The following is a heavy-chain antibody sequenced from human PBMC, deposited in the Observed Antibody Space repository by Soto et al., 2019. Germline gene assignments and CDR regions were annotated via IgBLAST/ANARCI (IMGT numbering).Heavy chain of an antibody. D-gene: IGHD2-15*01. CDR1: GFTVSSTY. Sequence: EVQLVESGGGLIQPGGSLRLSCAASGFTVSSTYMNWVRQAPGKGLEWVSVIYKGGSTYYADSVKGRFTISRDNSKNTLYLQMNSLTAEDSAVYYCVRGYPTFQDWGQGTLVTVFS. CDR3: VRGYPTFQD. V-gene: IGHV3-53*01. J-gene: IGHJ1*01. CDR2: IYKGGST.